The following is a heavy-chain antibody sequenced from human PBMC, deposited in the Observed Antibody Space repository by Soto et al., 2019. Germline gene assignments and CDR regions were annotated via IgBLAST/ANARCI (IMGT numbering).Heavy chain of an antibody. CDR1: GFTFSSYA. V-gene: IGHV3-23*01. Sequence: EVQLLESGGGLVQPGGSLRLSCAASGFTFSSYAMSWVRQAPGKGLEWVSAISGSGGSSYYADSVKGRFTISRDNSKNTLYLQMNSLRAEDTAVYYCAKDIVRNGAFDYWGQGTLVTVSS. CDR2: ISGSGGSS. D-gene: IGHD2-15*01. CDR3: AKDIVRNGAFDY. J-gene: IGHJ4*02.